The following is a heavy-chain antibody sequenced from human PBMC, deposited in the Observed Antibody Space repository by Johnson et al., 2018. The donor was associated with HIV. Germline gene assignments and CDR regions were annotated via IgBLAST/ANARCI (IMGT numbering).Heavy chain of an antibody. V-gene: IGHV3-30*18. D-gene: IGHD5-12*01. CDR2: ISYDGNNK. CDR1: GFTFSSYG. J-gene: IGHJ3*02. CDR3: AKDRILSGYGPGAFDI. Sequence: QVQLVESGGGVVQPGGSQRLSCAASGFTFSSYGMHWVRQAPGKGLEWVALISYDGNNKYYVDSVKGRFTISRDNAKNSLYLQMNSLRAEDTAVYYCAKDRILSGYGPGAFDIWGQGTMVTVSS.